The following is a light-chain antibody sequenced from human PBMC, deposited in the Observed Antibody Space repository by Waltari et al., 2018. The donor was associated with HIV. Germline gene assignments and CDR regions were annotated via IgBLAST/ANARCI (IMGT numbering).Light chain of an antibody. J-gene: IGLJ3*02. CDR1: RSNIASNT. Sequence: QSVLTQPPSASGTPGQRVTISCSGSRSNIASNTVNWYQQLPGTAPKLLISSNNQRPSGGPDRFSGSKSGTSAALAISGLQSEDEAEYYCAAWDDNLNGWVFGGGTKLTGL. CDR3: AAWDDNLNGWV. V-gene: IGLV1-44*01. CDR2: SNN.